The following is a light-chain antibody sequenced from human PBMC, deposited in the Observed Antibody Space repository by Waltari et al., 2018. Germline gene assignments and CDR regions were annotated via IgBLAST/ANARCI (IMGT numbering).Light chain of an antibody. CDR3: CSYAGSYTWV. V-gene: IGLV2-11*01. J-gene: IGLJ3*02. CDR1: SSDVGGYNY. Sequence: QSALTQPRSVSGSPGQSVTISRTVTSSDVGGYNYASWYQQHPGKAPKLMIYDVSKRPSGGPDRFSGSKSGNTASLTISGLQAEDEADYYCCSYAGSYTWVFGGGTKLTVL. CDR2: DVS.